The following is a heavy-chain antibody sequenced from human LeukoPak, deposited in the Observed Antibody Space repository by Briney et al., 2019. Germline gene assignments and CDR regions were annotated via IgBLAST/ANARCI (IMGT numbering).Heavy chain of an antibody. V-gene: IGHV1-69*01. CDR3: ARGGSGSSSLSYPGTLYY. CDR1: GGTFSSYA. D-gene: IGHD3-10*01. J-gene: IGHJ4*02. CDR2: IIPIFGTA. Sequence: GASVKVSCKASGGTFSSYAISWVRQAPGQGLEWMGGIIPIFGTANYAQKFQGRVTITADESTSTAYMELSSPRSEDTAVYYCARGGSGSSSLSYPGTLYYWGQGTLVTVSS.